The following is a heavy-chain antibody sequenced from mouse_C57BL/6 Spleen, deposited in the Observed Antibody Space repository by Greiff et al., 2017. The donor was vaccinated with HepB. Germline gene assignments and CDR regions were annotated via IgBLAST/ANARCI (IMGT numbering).Heavy chain of an antibody. CDR3: ARGSSDGYYDYFDY. CDR1: GYTFTSYG. D-gene: IGHD2-3*01. J-gene: IGHJ2*01. CDR2: IYPRSGNT. V-gene: IGHV1-81*01. Sequence: VQLQQSGAELARPGASVKLSCKASGYTFTSYGISWVKQRTGQGLEWIGEIYPRSGNTYYNEKFKGKATLTADKSSSTAYMELRSLTSEDSAVYFCARGSSDGYYDYFDYWGQGTTLTVSS.